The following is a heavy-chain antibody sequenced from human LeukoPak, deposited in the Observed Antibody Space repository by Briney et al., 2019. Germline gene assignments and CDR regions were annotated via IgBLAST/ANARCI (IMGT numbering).Heavy chain of an antibody. CDR3: ARGDGYNYAIDY. Sequence: SETLSLTCTVSGGSISSYYWSWIRQPAGKGLEWVGRIYSSGSTNYNPSLKSRITMSVDTSKNQFSLKLSSVTAADTAVYYCARGDGYNYAIDYWAREPWSPSPQ. CDR1: GGSISSYY. V-gene: IGHV4-4*07. CDR2: IYSSGST. D-gene: IGHD5-24*01. J-gene: IGHJ4*02.